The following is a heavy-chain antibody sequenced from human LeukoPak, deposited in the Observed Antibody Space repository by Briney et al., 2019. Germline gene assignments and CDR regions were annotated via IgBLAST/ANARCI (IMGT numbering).Heavy chain of an antibody. J-gene: IGHJ3*02. Sequence: SVKVSCKASGGTFSSYAISWVRQAPGQGLEWTGGIILIFGTANYAQKFQGRVTITTDESTSTAYMELSSLRSEDTAVYYCARGYCSSTSCYLRDAFDIWGQGTMVTVS. CDR3: ARGYCSSTSCYLRDAFDI. V-gene: IGHV1-69*05. D-gene: IGHD2-2*01. CDR1: GGTFSSYA. CDR2: IILIFGTA.